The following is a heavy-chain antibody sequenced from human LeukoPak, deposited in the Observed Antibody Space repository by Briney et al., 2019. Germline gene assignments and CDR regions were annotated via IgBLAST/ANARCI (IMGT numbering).Heavy chain of an antibody. J-gene: IGHJ4*02. CDR3: ARENPNIRRLFDY. Sequence: PSETLSLTCTVSGGSISSYYWSWIRQPPGKGLEWIGYIYYSGSTNYNPSLKSRVTISVDTSKNQFSLKLSSVTAADTAVYYCARENPNIRRLFDYWGQGTLVTVSS. V-gene: IGHV4-59*01. CDR2: IYYSGST. CDR1: GGSISSYY. D-gene: IGHD1-14*01.